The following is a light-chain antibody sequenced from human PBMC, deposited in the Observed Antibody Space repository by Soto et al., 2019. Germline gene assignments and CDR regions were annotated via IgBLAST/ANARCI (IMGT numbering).Light chain of an antibody. Sequence: DVVVTQSPLSLPVTPGQPASISCRSSQNLVSSDGSTCLHWFQQRPGQSPRRLISRASNRESGVPDRFSGSGSGPDFTLKISRVEAEDVGIYYCMQYIQWPHTFGQGTKLEIK. CDR2: RAS. CDR1: QNLVSSDGSTC. CDR3: MQYIQWPHT. J-gene: IGKJ2*01. V-gene: IGKV2-30*01.